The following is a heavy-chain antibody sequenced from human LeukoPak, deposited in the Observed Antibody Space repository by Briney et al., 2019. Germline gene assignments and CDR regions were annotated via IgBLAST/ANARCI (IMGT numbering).Heavy chain of an antibody. J-gene: IGHJ4*01. CDR1: ADIPTELS. CDR2: FDLKLGKQ. CDR3: TTLLVTLGGAVDF. V-gene: IGHV1-24*01. D-gene: IGHD3-16*01. Sequence: ASVRVSCKVSADIPTELSIHWVRQAPGKGLEWMGGFDLKLGKQIYAQRFQGRVTVTEDTSTETTNLDLSSLTSDDTAMYYCTTLLVTLGGAVDFWGHGTPVTVSS.